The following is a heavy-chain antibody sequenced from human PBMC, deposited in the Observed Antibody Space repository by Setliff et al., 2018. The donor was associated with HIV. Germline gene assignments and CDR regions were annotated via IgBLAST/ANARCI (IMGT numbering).Heavy chain of an antibody. J-gene: IGHJ4*02. D-gene: IGHD6-19*01. CDR3: ARGPPGSSIGWYVGY. Sequence: KTSETLSLTCTVSGGSISSGNYFWSWIRQPAGKGLEWIGRIYASGSTSYNPSLKSRVTISVDTSKNQFSLKLSSVTAADTAVYYCARGPPGSSIGWYVGYWGQGTLVTVSS. CDR2: IYASGST. V-gene: IGHV4-61*02. CDR1: GGSISSGNYF.